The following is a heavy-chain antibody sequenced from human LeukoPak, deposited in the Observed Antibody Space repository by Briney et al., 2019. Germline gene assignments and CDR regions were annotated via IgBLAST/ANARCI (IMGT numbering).Heavy chain of an antibody. Sequence: PSETLSLTCTVSGGSISSYYWSWIRQPPGKGLEWIGYIYYSGSTNYNPSLKSRVTISVDTSKNQSSLKLSSVTAADTAVYYCASHLGYCSGGSCYFPPLFDYWGQGTLVTVSS. D-gene: IGHD2-15*01. CDR3: ASHLGYCSGGSCYFPPLFDY. V-gene: IGHV4-59*01. J-gene: IGHJ4*02. CDR2: IYYSGST. CDR1: GGSISSYY.